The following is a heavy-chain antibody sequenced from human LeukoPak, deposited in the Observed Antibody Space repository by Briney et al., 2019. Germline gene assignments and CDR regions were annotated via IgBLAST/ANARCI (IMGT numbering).Heavy chain of an antibody. CDR2: IIPIFGTA. CDR3: ARDRGYGDYGWYFDL. V-gene: IGHV1-69*05. Sequence: SVKVSCKASGGTFSSYAISWVRQAPGQGLEWMGRIIPIFGTANYAQKFQGRVTITTDESMSTAYMELSSLRPEDTAVYYCARDRGYGDYGWYFDLWGRGTLVTVSS. J-gene: IGHJ2*01. D-gene: IGHD4-17*01. CDR1: GGTFSSYA.